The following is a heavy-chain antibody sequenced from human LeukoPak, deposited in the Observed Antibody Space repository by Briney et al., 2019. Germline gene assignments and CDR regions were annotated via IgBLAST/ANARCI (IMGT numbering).Heavy chain of an antibody. J-gene: IGHJ4*02. D-gene: IGHD6-19*01. CDR2: IYYSGST. CDR3: ARALFAHSSEWYAMGY. Sequence: PSETLSLTCTVSGGSISSSSYYWGWIRQPPGKGLEWIGSIYYSGSTYYNPSLKSRVTISVDTSKNQFSLKLSSVTAADTAVYYCARALFAHSSEWYAMGYWGQGTLVTVSS. CDR1: GGSISSSSYY. V-gene: IGHV4-39*07.